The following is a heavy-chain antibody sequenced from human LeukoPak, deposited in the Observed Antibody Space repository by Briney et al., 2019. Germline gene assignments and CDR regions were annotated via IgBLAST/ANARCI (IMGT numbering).Heavy chain of an antibody. V-gene: IGHV5-51*01. D-gene: IGHD6-13*01. J-gene: IGHJ6*02. CDR1: GYSLTSYW. CDR3: ARQSAAPYGMDV. Sequence: GESLKISCKGSGYSLTSYWIDWVGQMPGKGLELMGIIYPGDSDTRYSLSCQGQVTISADKSISTAYLQWSSLKASDTAMYYCARQSAAPYGMDVWGQGTTVTVSS. CDR2: IYPGDSDT.